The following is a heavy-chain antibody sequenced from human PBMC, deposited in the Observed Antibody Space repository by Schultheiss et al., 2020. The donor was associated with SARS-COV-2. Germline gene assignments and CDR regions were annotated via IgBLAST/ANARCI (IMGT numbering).Heavy chain of an antibody. CDR3: ARVRGAARPGLNYYYYYGMDV. Sequence: GESLKISCAASGFTFSIYAMHWVRQAPGKGLELVSAISGSGGSTYYADSVKGRFTISRDNSKNTLYLQMNSLRAEDTAVYYCARVRGAARPGLNYYYYYGMDVWGQGTTVTVSS. J-gene: IGHJ6*02. V-gene: IGHV3-23*01. CDR1: GFTFSIYA. D-gene: IGHD6-6*01. CDR2: ISGSGGST.